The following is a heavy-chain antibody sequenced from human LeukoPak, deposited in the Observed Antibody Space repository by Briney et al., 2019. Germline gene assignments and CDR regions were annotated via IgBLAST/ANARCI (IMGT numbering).Heavy chain of an antibody. CDR3: ATAVAGLGRYSYYYYMDV. D-gene: IGHD6-19*01. CDR1: GGTFSSYA. CDR2: IIPIFGTA. Sequence: SVKVSCNASGGTFSSYAISWVRQAPGQGLEWMGGIIPIFGTANYAQKFQGRVTITADESTSTAYMELSSLRSEDTAVYYCATAVAGLGRYSYYYYMDVWGKGTTVTISS. J-gene: IGHJ6*03. V-gene: IGHV1-69*13.